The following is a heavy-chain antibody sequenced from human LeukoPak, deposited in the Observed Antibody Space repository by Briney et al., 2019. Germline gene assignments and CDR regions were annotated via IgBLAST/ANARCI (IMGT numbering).Heavy chain of an antibody. D-gene: IGHD5-18*01. Sequence: GGSLRLSCAASGFTFSDYNMRWIRQAPGKGLEWVSSISRSGSTKYYADSVKGRFTISRDNSKNTLSLQMNSLRPEDTAVYYCARDPGYNYGFDYWGQGTLVTVSS. CDR2: ISRSGSTK. J-gene: IGHJ4*02. CDR1: GFTFSDYN. CDR3: ARDPGYNYGFDY. V-gene: IGHV3-11*04.